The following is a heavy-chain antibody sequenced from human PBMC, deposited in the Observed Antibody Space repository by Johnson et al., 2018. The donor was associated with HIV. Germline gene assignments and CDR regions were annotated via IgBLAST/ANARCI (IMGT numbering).Heavy chain of an antibody. CDR2: IKSKTDGGTT. D-gene: IGHD3-10*01. V-gene: IGHV3-15*01. CDR3: ARAPEVRGVDAFDI. CDR1: GFTFSNAW. J-gene: IGHJ3*02. Sequence: VQLVESGGGLVKPGGSLRLSCAASGFTFSNAWMSWVRQAPGKGLEWVGRIKSKTDGGTTDYAAPVKGRFTISRDDSKNTLYLQMNILRAEDTAVYYCARAPEVRGVDAFDIWGQGTMVTVSS.